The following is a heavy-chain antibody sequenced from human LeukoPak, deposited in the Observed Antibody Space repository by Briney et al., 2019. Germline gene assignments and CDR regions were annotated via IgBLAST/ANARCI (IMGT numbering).Heavy chain of an antibody. CDR1: GFTVSSNY. D-gene: IGHD2-15*01. CDR2: IYSGGST. Sequence: GGSLRLSCAASGFTVSSNYMSWVRQAPGKGLEWVSVIYSGGSTYYADSVKGRFTISRDNSKNTLYLQMNSLRAKDTAVYYCARADHLRTPFDYWGQGTLVTVSS. CDR3: ARADHLRTPFDY. J-gene: IGHJ4*02. V-gene: IGHV3-66*01.